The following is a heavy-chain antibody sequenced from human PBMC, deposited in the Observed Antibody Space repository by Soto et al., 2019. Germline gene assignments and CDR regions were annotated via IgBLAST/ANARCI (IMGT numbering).Heavy chain of an antibody. V-gene: IGHV4-34*01. J-gene: IGHJ4*02. CDR1: GGSFSGYY. D-gene: IGHD2-15*01. Sequence: TSETLSLTCAVYGGSFSGYYWSWIRQPPGKGLEWIGEINHSGSTNYNPSLKSRVTISVDTSKNQFSLKLSSVTAADTAVYYCARGVVVVAAVLFDYWGQGTLVTVSS. CDR2: INHSGST. CDR3: ARGVVVVAAVLFDY.